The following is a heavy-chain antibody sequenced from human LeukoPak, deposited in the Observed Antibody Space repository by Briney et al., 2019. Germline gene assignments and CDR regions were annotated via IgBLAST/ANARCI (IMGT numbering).Heavy chain of an antibody. CDR1: GGSISSGSYY. CDR3: ARDPGRWLQFGFDH. V-gene: IGHV4-61*02. CDR2: IHTSGST. Sequence: PSETLSLTCTVSGGSISSGSYYWSWIRQPAGKGLEWIGRIHTSGSTNYNPSLKSRVTISVDTSKNQFSLKLSSVTAADTAVYYCARDPGRWLQFGFDHWGQGTLVTVSS. D-gene: IGHD5-24*01. J-gene: IGHJ4*02.